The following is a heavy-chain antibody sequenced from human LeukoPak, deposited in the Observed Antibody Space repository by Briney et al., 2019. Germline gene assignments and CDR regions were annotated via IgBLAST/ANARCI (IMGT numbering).Heavy chain of an antibody. D-gene: IGHD2-2*01. CDR3: TSGGYCSSTSCYGEN. Sequence: GGSLRLSCAASGFTFSSYNMNWVRQAPGKGLEWVGRIRSKANSYATAYAASVKGRFTISRDDSKNTAYLQMNSLKTEDTAVCYCTSGGYCSSTSCYGENWGQGTLVTVSS. CDR2: IRSKANSYAT. J-gene: IGHJ4*02. V-gene: IGHV3-73*01. CDR1: GFTFSSYN.